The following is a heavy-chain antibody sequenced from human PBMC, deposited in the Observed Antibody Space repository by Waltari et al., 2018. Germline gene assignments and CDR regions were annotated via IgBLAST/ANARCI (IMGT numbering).Heavy chain of an antibody. CDR3: ARGKRYCSGGSCYSGDWFDP. CDR1: GGSISSYY. V-gene: IGHV4-4*07. Sequence: QVQLQESGPGLVKPSETLSLTCTVSGGSISSYYWSWIRQPAGKGLEWIGRIYTSGSTNYNPSLKSRVTISVDKSKNQFSLKLSSVTAADTAVYYCARGKRYCSGGSCYSGDWFDPWGQGTLVTVSS. CDR2: IYTSGST. J-gene: IGHJ5*02. D-gene: IGHD2-15*01.